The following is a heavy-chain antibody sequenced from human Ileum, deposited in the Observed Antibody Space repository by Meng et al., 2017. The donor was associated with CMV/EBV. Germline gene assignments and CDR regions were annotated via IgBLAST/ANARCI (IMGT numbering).Heavy chain of an antibody. J-gene: IGHJ6*02. CDR1: GFSFSSHG. Sequence: GEYLSLSCAASGFSFSSHGMHWVRQAPGEGMEWVAFIRYDASYEWYVDSVKGRFTISRDKSKNTLNLEMNSLRDADTAVYYCAKEGGGGGNSGAGYGTDVWGQGTMVTVSS. D-gene: IGHD4-23*01. V-gene: IGHV3-30*02. CDR2: IRYDASYE. CDR3: AKEGGGGGNSGAGYGTDV.